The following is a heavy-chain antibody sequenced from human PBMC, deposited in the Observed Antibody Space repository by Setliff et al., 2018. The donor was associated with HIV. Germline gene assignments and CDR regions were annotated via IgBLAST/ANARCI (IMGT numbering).Heavy chain of an antibody. J-gene: IGHJ3*02. D-gene: IGHD3-10*01. CDR3: ASSRGRYYGSVRAFDI. CDR2: IYTSVTT. V-gene: IGHV4-4*08. CDR1: GGSISSYY. Sequence: ETLSLTCTVSGGSISSYYWSWIRQPPGKGLEWIGYIYTSVTTNYNPSLKSRVTMSVDTSKNQFSLKLSSVTATDTAVYYCASSRGRYYGSVRAFDIWGQGTMVTVSS.